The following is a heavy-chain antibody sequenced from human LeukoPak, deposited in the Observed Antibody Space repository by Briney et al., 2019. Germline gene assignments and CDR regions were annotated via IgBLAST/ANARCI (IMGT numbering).Heavy chain of an antibody. Sequence: SLRLSCAASGFTFDDYAMHWVRQAPGKGLEWVSGISWNSGSIGYADSVKGRFTISRDNAKNSLYLQMNSLRAEDTALYYCAKDSSSWYFDYWGQGTLVTVSS. D-gene: IGHD6-13*01. V-gene: IGHV3-9*01. J-gene: IGHJ4*02. CDR2: ISWNSGSI. CDR1: GFTFDDYA. CDR3: AKDSSSWYFDY.